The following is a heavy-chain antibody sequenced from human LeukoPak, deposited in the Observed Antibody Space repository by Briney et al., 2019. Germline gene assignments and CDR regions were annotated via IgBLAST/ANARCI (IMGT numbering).Heavy chain of an antibody. CDR3: ARWSYYYDSSGDPEGDY. CDR1: GYTFTGYY. CDR2: INPNSGGT. D-gene: IGHD3-22*01. J-gene: IGHJ4*02. V-gene: IGHV1-2*02. Sequence: ASVKVSCKASGYTFTGYYMHWVRQAPGQGLEWMGWINPNSGGTNYAQKFQGRVTMTRDTSISTAYMELSRLRSDDTAVYYCARWSYYYDSSGDPEGDYWGQGTPVTVSS.